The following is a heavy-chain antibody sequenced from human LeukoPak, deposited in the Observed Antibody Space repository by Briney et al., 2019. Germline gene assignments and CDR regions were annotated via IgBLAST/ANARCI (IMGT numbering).Heavy chain of an antibody. CDR2: INPSGGST. D-gene: IGHD2-2*01. CDR3: AREEGYCSSTSCPRGPHWFDP. Sequence: ASVKVSCKASGYTFTSYYMHWVRQAPGQGLEWMGIINPSGGSTSYAQKFQGRVTMTRDTSTSTVYMELSSLRSEDTAVYYCAREEGYCSSTSCPRGPHWFDPWGQGTLVTVSS. J-gene: IGHJ5*02. V-gene: IGHV1-46*01. CDR1: GYTFTSYY.